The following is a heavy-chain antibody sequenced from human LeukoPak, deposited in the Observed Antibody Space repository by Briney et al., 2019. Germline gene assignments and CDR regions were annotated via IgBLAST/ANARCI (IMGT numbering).Heavy chain of an antibody. J-gene: IGHJ4*02. CDR3: AKVRDRLSSFYPAA. V-gene: IGHV1-2*02. D-gene: IGHD6-13*01. CDR1: GHILTELS. CDR2: INPHSGGR. Sequence: GASVKVSCRLSGHILTELSLHWVRQAPGQGLEWMGWINPHSGGRNLAQKFQGRVTMTRDTSITTAYLELSGLTSDDTAMYYCAKVRDRLSSFYPAAWGQGTLVSVSS.